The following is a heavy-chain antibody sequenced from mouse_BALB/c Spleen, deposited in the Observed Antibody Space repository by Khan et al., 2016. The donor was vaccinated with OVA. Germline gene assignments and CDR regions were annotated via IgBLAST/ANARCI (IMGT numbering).Heavy chain of an antibody. V-gene: IGHV5-9-3*01. CDR3: TRSPDGNFAY. Sequence: EVQLVESGGGLVKPGGSLKLSCAASGFTFSTFAMSWVRQTPEKRLEWVATISSDGDYTYYPDTVTGRFPISRDNAKNTLYLQMSSLRSEDTAMDDRTRSPDGNFAYWGQGTLVTVSA. D-gene: IGHD2-3*01. CDR2: ISSDGDYT. J-gene: IGHJ3*01. CDR1: GFTFSTFA.